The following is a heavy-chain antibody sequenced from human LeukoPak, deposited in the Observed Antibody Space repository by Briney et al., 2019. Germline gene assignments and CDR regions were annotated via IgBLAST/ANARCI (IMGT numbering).Heavy chain of an antibody. CDR3: AKVAAAGTAGY. J-gene: IGHJ4*02. V-gene: IGHV3-48*01. CDR2: ISSGSSNI. D-gene: IGHD6-13*01. CDR1: GFTFSSYR. Sequence: GGSLRLSCAASGFTFSSYRMNWVRQAPGKGLEWVSYISSGSSNIYYADSVKGRFTISRDNSKNTLYLQMNSLRAEDTAVYYCAKVAAAGTAGYWGQGTLVTVSS.